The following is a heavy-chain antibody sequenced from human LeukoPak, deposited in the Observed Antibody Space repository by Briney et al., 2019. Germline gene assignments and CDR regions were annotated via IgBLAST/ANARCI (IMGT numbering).Heavy chain of an antibody. CDR1: GGTFSSYA. V-gene: IGHV1-69*01. D-gene: IGHD2-15*01. CDR3: TRALSYCSGGSCYSWYVDY. Sequence: SVRVSCKASGGTFSSYAISWVRQAPGQGLEWMGGISPIFGTANYEHMFQGRVTISAAESTSKASLQLCNLRAEDTTVHSCTRALSYCSGGSCYSWYVDYWGQGTLVTVSS. CDR2: ISPIFGTA. J-gene: IGHJ4*02.